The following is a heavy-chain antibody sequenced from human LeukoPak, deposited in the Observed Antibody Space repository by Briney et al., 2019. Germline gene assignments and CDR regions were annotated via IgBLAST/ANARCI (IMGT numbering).Heavy chain of an antibody. CDR2: IKQDGSEK. CDR3: ARYRRDFWSGYSSTNDY. D-gene: IGHD3-3*01. CDR1: GFTFSSYW. V-gene: IGHV3-7*01. J-gene: IGHJ4*02. Sequence: GGSLRLSCAASGFTFSSYWMGWVRQAPGKGLEWVANIKQDGSEKYYVDSVKGRFTISRDNAKNSLYLQMNSLRAEDTAVYYCARYRRDFWSGYSSTNDYWGQGTLVTVSS.